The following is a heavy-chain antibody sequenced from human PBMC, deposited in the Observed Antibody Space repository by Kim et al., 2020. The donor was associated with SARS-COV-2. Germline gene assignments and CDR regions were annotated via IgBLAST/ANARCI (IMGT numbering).Heavy chain of an antibody. CDR3: AKDGLGWYSSGWYGDV. D-gene: IGHD6-19*01. J-gene: IGHJ6*02. Sequence: GGSLRLSCAASGFTFSSYAMHWVRQAPGKGLEWVAVIWYDGSNKYYADSVKGRFTISRDNSKNTLYLQMNSLRAEDTAVYYCAKDGLGWYSSGWYGDVWGQGTTVTVSS. CDR1: GFTFSSYA. V-gene: IGHV3-33*06. CDR2: IWYDGSNK.